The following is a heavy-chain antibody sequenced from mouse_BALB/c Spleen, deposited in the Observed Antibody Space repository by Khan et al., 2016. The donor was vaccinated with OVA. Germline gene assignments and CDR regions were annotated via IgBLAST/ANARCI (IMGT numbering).Heavy chain of an antibody. V-gene: IGHV1S137*01. CDR2: ISTYYGDA. CDR3: TGGGGGNRFAY. Sequence: QVQLQQSGAELVRPGVSVKISCKGSGYTFTDFTMHWVKQSHAMSLEWIGVISTYYGDATYNQKFKDKATMTVDTSSSTAYMELARLTSEDSAIYFGTGGGGGNRFAYWGQGTLVTVSA. CDR1: GYTFTDFT. J-gene: IGHJ3*01.